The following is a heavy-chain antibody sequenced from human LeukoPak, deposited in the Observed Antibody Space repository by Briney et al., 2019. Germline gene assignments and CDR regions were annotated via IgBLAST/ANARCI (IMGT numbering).Heavy chain of an antibody. V-gene: IGHV1-2*02. CDR1: GYTFTGYY. CDR2: INPNTGGT. D-gene: IGHD3-22*01. CDR3: ATGYYYDYSGYPDY. Sequence: ASVKVSCKGSGYTFTGYYVHWVRQAPGQGLEWMGWINPNTGGTNYAQKFQGRVTMTRDTSISTAYMELSRLRSDDTALYYCATGYYYDYSGYPDYWGQGTLVTVSS. J-gene: IGHJ4*02.